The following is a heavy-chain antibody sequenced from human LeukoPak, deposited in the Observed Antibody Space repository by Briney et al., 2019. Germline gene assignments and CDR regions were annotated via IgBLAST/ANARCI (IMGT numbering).Heavy chain of an antibody. CDR2: ISGSGGST. Sequence: PGGSLRLSCAASGLTFSSYAMSWVRHAPGKGLEWVSAISGSGGSTYYADSVKGRFTISRDNSKNTLYLQMNSLRAEDTAVYYCAKNIWEVLEGGAFDIWGQGTMVTVSS. V-gene: IGHV3-23*01. CDR3: AKNIWEVLEGGAFDI. CDR1: GLTFSSYA. D-gene: IGHD2/OR15-2a*01. J-gene: IGHJ3*02.